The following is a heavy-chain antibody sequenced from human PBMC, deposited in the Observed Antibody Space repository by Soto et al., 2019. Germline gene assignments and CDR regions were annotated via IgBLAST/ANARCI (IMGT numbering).Heavy chain of an antibody. CDR1: GYSFTSYL. CDR2: IYPGDSDT. Sequence: PGESLRISWKGSGYSFTSYLIGWVRQMPGKGLEWMGIIYPGDSDTRYSPSFQGQVTISADKSISTAYLQWSSLKASDTAMYYCARSKLELHPFAFDIWGQGTMVTVSS. J-gene: IGHJ3*02. V-gene: IGHV5-51*01. D-gene: IGHD1-7*01. CDR3: ARSKLELHPFAFDI.